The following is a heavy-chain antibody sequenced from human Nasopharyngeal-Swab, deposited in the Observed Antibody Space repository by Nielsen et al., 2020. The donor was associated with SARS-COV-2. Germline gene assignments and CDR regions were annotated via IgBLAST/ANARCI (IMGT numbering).Heavy chain of an antibody. J-gene: IGHJ4*02. V-gene: IGHV3-23*01. Sequence: GGSLGLSCAASGFTFSSYAMSWVRQAPGKGLEWVSAISGSGGSTYYADSVKGRFTISRDNSKNTLYLQMNSLRAEDTAVYYCAKEVAAAIGEYYFDYWGQGTLVTVSS. CDR1: GFTFSSYA. CDR2: ISGSGGST. CDR3: AKEVAAAIGEYYFDY. D-gene: IGHD6-13*01.